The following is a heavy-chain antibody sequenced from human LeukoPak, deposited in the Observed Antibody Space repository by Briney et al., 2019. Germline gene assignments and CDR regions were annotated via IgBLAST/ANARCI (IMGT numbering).Heavy chain of an antibody. V-gene: IGHV3-23*01. D-gene: IGHD3-3*01. CDR2: ISSTSGST. Sequence: GGSLRLSCAASGFPFSSYAMSWVRQAPEKGLQCVSAISSTSGSTFYADSVKGRFTISRDNSKNTLYLQMNSLRAEDTAVYYCAKDDLPRPYDFWSGYYIAFDIWGQGTMVTVSS. CDR1: GFPFSSYA. J-gene: IGHJ3*02. CDR3: AKDDLPRPYDFWSGYYIAFDI.